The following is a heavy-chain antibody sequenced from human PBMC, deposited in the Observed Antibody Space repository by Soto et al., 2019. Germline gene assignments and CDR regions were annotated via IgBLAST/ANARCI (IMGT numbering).Heavy chain of an antibody. CDR1: GGSISSGGYS. D-gene: IGHD2-2*01. Sequence: TSETLSLTCAVSGGSISSGGYSWSWIRQPPGKGLEWIGYIYHSGSTYYNPSLKSRVTISVDRSKNQFSLKLSSVTAADTAVYYCARLHGYCISTSCSGYYAMDVWGQGTTVTVSS. CDR2: IYHSGST. V-gene: IGHV4-30-2*01. CDR3: ARLHGYCISTSCSGYYAMDV. J-gene: IGHJ6*02.